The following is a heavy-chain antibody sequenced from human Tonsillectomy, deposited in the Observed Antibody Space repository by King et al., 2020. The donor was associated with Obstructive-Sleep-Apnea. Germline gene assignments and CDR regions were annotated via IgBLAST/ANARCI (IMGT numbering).Heavy chain of an antibody. J-gene: IGHJ2*01. Sequence: VQLVESGGGLVQPGGSLRLSCAASGFTFSSYAMSWVRQAPGKGLEWVSGISGSGGRTYFADSVKGRFTISRDNSKNTLYLLMNSLRAEDTAVYYCAKDGAATRIDWYFDLWGRAPWSLSPQ. CDR1: GFTFSSYA. CDR3: AKDGAATRIDWYFDL. V-gene: IGHV3-23*04. D-gene: IGHD6-6*01. CDR2: ISGSGGRT.